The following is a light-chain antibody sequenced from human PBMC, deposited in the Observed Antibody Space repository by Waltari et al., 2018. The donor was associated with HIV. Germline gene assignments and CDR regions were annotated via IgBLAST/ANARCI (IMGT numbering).Light chain of an antibody. CDR2: AAT. J-gene: IGKJ1*01. CDR3: QHYNNWPPWT. Sequence: IIMTQSPPTLSVSPGETVTLSCRASESVNTKLAWYQQKPGQAPRLIIYAATTRAPGIPVRFSGSGSATEFILTISSLQAEDFGIYYCQHYNNWPPWTFGQGTTVELK. V-gene: IGKV3-15*01. CDR1: ESVNTK.